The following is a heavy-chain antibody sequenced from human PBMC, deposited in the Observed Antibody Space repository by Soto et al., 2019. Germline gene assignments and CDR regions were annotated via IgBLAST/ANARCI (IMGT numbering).Heavy chain of an antibody. CDR2: IYYSGST. J-gene: IGHJ4*02. D-gene: IGHD6-19*01. CDR3: ARLSGYSSGWYFDY. CDR1: GCSISSYY. V-gene: IGHV4-59*08. Sequence: QVQLQESGPGLVKPSETLSLTCTVSGCSISSYYWSWIRQPPGKGLEWIGYIYYSGSTNYNPSLKSRVTISVDTSKNQFSLKLSSVTAADTAVYYCARLSGYSSGWYFDYWGQGTLVTVSS.